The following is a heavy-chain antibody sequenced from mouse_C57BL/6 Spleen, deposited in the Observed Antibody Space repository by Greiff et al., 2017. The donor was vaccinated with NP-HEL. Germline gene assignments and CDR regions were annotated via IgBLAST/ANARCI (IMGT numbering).Heavy chain of an antibody. CDR2: IYPRDGST. CDR3: ARGHFYSGDWFAY. V-gene: IGHV1-85*01. D-gene: IGHD2-1*01. Sequence: QVHVKQSGPELVKPGASVKLSCKASGYTFTSYDINWVKQRPGQGLEWIGWIYPRDGSTKYNEKFKGKATLTVDTSSSTAYMELHSLTSEDSAVYFCARGHFYSGDWFAYWGQGTLVTVSA. CDR1: GYTFTSYD. J-gene: IGHJ3*01.